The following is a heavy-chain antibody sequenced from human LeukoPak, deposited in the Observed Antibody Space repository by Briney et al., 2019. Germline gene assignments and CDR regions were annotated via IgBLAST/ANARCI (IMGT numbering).Heavy chain of an antibody. CDR3: ARDSWEMATMGLGF. D-gene: IGHD5-24*01. CDR1: GFIFSDYY. J-gene: IGHJ4*02. V-gene: IGHV3-11*01. Sequence: GVSLRLSCAASGFIFSDYYMSWIRQAPGKGLEWISYISGGGTTIYYADSVKGRFTISRDNTKNSLYLHMSGLRAEDTAMYYCARDSWEMATMGLGFWGQGALVTVSS. CDR2: ISGGGTTI.